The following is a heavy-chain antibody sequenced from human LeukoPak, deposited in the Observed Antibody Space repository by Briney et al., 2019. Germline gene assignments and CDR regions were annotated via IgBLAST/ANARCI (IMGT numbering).Heavy chain of an antibody. J-gene: IGHJ4*02. CDR2: INYSGSST. Sequence: GGSLRLSCAASGFTFSSYAMSWVRQAPGKGLEWVSTINYSGSSTYYADSVKGRFTISRDNSKNTLYLQMNNLRAEDTAIYYCANRGSSWYYFDNWGQGTLVTVSS. D-gene: IGHD6-13*01. CDR1: GFTFSSYA. CDR3: ANRGSSWYYFDN. V-gene: IGHV3-23*01.